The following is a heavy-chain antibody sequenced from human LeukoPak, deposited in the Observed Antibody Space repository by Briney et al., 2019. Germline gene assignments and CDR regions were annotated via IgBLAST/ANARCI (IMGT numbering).Heavy chain of an antibody. CDR1: GFTFDDYG. Sequence: PGGSLRLSCAAPGFTFDDYGMSWVRQAPGKGLEWVSGIIWNGGRTGYADSVKGRFTISRDNAKNSLYLQMNSLRAEDTALYYCARALSGYDSSGYWAGPARYYFDYWGQGTLVTVSS. J-gene: IGHJ4*02. D-gene: IGHD3-22*01. CDR3: ARALSGYDSSGYWAGPARYYFDY. CDR2: IIWNGGRT. V-gene: IGHV3-20*04.